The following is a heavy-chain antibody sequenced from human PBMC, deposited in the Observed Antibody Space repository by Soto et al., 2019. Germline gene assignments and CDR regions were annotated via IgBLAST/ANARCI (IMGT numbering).Heavy chain of an antibody. V-gene: IGHV3-15*01. CDR1: GFTFSNDW. CDR2: MKSKRDGGTI. Sequence: EVHLVESGGGLVKPGGSLRLSCAASGFTFSNDWMTWVRQAPGEGLEWIGRMKSKRDGGTIDDAAPVRGRFTISRDDSTNTLCLQMNNLKTEDSAIYYCIRAAPSGTFYDYWGQGTLVTVSS. D-gene: IGHD6-13*01. CDR3: IRAAPSGTFYDY. J-gene: IGHJ4*02.